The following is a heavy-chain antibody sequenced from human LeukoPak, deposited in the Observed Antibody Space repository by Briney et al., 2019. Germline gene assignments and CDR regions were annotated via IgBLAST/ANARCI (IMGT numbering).Heavy chain of an antibody. Sequence: PGGSLTLSCAASGYTFSDFSVNWVRQAPGKGLEWVSSISVRSNYRYYADSVRGRFTISRDDARDSLFLQMNSLRVEDTAIYYCAKGAEIDHWGQGTLVTVSS. CDR1: GYTFSDFS. CDR3: AKGAEIDH. V-gene: IGHV3-21*04. J-gene: IGHJ4*02. CDR2: ISVRSNYR.